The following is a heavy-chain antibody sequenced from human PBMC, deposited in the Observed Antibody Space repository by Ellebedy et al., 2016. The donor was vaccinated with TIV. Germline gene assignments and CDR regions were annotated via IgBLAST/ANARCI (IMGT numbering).Heavy chain of an antibody. D-gene: IGHD2-15*01. CDR2: ISTYSGNT. Sequence: AASVKVSCKASGGTFSSHAISWVRQAPGQGLEWMGWISTYSGNTKYAQKFQGRVTMTTDTSTGTAYMELRSLTSDDTAVYYCAREADSDALDIWGQGTMVIVSS. CDR3: AREADSDALDI. J-gene: IGHJ3*02. V-gene: IGHV1-18*01. CDR1: GGTFSSHA.